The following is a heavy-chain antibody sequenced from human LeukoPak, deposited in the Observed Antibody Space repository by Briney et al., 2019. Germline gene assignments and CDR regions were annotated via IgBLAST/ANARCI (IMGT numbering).Heavy chain of an antibody. Sequence: EASVKVSCKASGYTFTGYYMHWVRQAPGQGLEWMGWINPNSGGTNYAQKFQGRVTMTRDTSISTAYMELSRLRSDDTAVYYCARAGTRFLEWFPRSYFGYWGQGTLVTVSS. V-gene: IGHV1-2*02. CDR3: ARAGTRFLEWFPRSYFGY. J-gene: IGHJ4*02. CDR1: GYTFTGYY. D-gene: IGHD3-3*01. CDR2: INPNSGGT.